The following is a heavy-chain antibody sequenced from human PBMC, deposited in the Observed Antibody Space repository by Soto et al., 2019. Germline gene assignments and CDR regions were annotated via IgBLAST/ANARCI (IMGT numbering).Heavy chain of an antibody. CDR2: ISGSGGST. V-gene: IGHV3-23*01. CDR3: AKKKDDPYSSSWYTGYFDY. D-gene: IGHD6-13*01. CDR1: GFTFSSYA. J-gene: IGHJ4*02. Sequence: GGSLRLSCAASGFTFSSYAMSWVRQAPGKGLEWVSAISGSGGSTYYADSVKGRFTISRDNSKNTLYLQMNSLRAEDTAVYYCAKKKDDPYSSSWYTGYFDYWGQGTLVTVSS.